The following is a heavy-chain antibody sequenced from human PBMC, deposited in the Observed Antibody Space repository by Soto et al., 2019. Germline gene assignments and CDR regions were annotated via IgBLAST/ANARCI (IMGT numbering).Heavy chain of an antibody. J-gene: IGHJ4*02. Sequence: EVQLVEAGGGLVQPGGSLRLSCVASGFTFSSYSMVWVRQAPGKGLEWISYIFVSSTTIYYADSVKGRFTVSRDNAQTSLFLLMNSLRAEDTAFYYCARDRDWAFDYWGQGTLVTVSS. CDR2: IFVSSTTI. CDR1: GFTFSSYS. V-gene: IGHV3-48*04. CDR3: ARDRDWAFDY. D-gene: IGHD3-9*01.